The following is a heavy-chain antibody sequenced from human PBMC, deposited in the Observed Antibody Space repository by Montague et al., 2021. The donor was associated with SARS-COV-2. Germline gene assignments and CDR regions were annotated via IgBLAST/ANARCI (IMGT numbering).Heavy chain of an antibody. J-gene: IGHJ6*02. D-gene: IGHD3-10*01. CDR3: ARDGGAFGSGTPGLDV. V-gene: IGHV4-4*02. CDR2: IFQSGST. CDR1: GGSISSSNW. Sequence: SETLSLTCSVSGGSISSSNWWSWVRPPPGKGLEWMGEIFQSGSTSYNPALKSRVAFSVDQSKNQFSLKLTSVTAADTAVYYCARDGGAFGSGTPGLDVWGQGTMVTVS.